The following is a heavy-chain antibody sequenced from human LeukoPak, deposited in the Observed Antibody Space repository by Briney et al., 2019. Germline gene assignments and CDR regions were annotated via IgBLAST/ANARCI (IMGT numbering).Heavy chain of an antibody. D-gene: IGHD2-21*01. CDR2: IDQSGTT. Sequence: SETLSLTCVVYGGSFSGYYLSWIRQPPGKGLEWIGEIDQSGTTNYNPSLKSRVSISVDTSKKQFSLTLTSMTAADTAVYYCARVPHCYFWYGYFDSWGQGTLVTVSS. CDR3: ARVPHCYFWYGYFDS. CDR1: GGSFSGYY. J-gene: IGHJ4*02. V-gene: IGHV4-34*01.